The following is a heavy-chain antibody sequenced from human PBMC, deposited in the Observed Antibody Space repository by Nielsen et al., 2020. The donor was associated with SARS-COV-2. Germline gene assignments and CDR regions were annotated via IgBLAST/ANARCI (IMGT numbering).Heavy chain of an antibody. J-gene: IGHJ3*02. Sequence: GGSLRLSCSTSGFTFEDYAMNWFRQAPGKGLEWLGVIRSKAFGGTAEYAASVKGRFTISRDDSKSIAYLQMNSLTTEDTALYYCSRDFTMIVVIPSHAFDIWGQGTKVTVSS. CDR2: IRSKAFGGTA. CDR1: GFTFEDYA. CDR3: SRDFTMIVVIPSHAFDI. V-gene: IGHV3-49*03. D-gene: IGHD3-22*01.